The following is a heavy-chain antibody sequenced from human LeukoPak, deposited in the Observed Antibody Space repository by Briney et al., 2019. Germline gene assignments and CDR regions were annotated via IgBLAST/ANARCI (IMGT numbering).Heavy chain of an antibody. CDR1: GFNFSSYG. D-gene: IGHD4-11*01. CDR2: IRYDGSKK. Sequence: GGSPRLSCAASGFNFSSYGMHWVRQAPGKGLEWVAFIRYDGSKKYYADSVKGRFTISRDNSNNRLYLEMNSLRGEDTAVYYCARDLGYSNYAFDYWGQGTLVTVSS. CDR3: ARDLGYSNYAFDY. V-gene: IGHV3-30*02. J-gene: IGHJ4*02.